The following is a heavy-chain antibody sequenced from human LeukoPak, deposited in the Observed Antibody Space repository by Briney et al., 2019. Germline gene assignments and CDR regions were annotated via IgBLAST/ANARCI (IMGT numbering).Heavy chain of an antibody. D-gene: IGHD6-13*01. CDR3: AKDRQMYSSSWDRGYYFDY. V-gene: IGHV3-30*18. J-gene: IGHJ4*02. CDR1: GFTFSSYG. Sequence: GGSLRLSCAASGFTFSSYGMHWVRQAPGKGLEWVAVISYDGSNKYYADSVKGRSTISRDNSKNTLYLQMNSLRAEDTAVYYCAKDRQMYSSSWDRGYYFDYWGQGTLVTVSS. CDR2: ISYDGSNK.